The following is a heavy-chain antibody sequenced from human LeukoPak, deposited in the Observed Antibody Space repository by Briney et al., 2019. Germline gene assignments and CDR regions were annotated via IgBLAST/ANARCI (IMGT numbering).Heavy chain of an antibody. D-gene: IGHD3-3*01. Sequence: ASVKVSCKASGYTFTGYYMHWVRQAPGQGLEWMGWINPNSGGTNYAQKFQGRVTMTRDTSISTAYMELSRLRAEDTALYYCARDLRSRFSENFYYYMDVWGKGTTVTVSS. J-gene: IGHJ6*03. CDR2: INPNSGGT. V-gene: IGHV1-2*02. CDR3: ARDLRSRFSENFYYYMDV. CDR1: GYTFTGYY.